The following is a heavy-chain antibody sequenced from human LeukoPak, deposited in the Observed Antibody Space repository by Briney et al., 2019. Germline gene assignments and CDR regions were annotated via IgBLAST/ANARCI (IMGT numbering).Heavy chain of an antibody. CDR2: IYYSGST. V-gene: IGHV4-39*07. Sequence: SETLSLTCAVPGGSISSSSYYWGRIRQPPGKGLEWIGSIYYSGSTYYNPSLKSRVTISVDTSKNQFSLKLSSVTAADTAVYYCGGLQVAAGTIDYWGQGTLVTVSS. CDR3: GGLQVAAGTIDY. D-gene: IGHD6-13*01. J-gene: IGHJ4*02. CDR1: GGSISSSSYY.